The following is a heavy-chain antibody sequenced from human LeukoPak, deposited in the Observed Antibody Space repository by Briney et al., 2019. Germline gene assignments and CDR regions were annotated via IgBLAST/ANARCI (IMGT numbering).Heavy chain of an antibody. Sequence: GESLRLSCAASGFAFNNYAMHWVRLAPGRGLEWVSSISGSGNYIYCADSVKGRFTISRDIAKNSLYLQMNSLRAEDTAVYYCAREEDGRYAYGLWGQGTLVTVSS. J-gene: IGHJ4*02. CDR3: AREEDGRYAYGL. CDR2: ISGSGNYI. D-gene: IGHD5-18*01. V-gene: IGHV3-21*01. CDR1: GFAFNNYA.